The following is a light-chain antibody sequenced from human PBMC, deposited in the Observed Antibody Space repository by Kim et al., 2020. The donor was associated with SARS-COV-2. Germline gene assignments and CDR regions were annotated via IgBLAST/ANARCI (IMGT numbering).Light chain of an antibody. Sequence: SPGESATHSCRASQTINNKLVWYPHKPGQAPRLLIYDATTRATGVPARFIGSGSETDFTLTISSLQSEDFAVYYCQQSNDWPPLTFGQGTKVDIK. CDR2: DAT. CDR1: QTINNK. V-gene: IGKV3-15*01. CDR3: QQSNDWPPLT. J-gene: IGKJ1*01.